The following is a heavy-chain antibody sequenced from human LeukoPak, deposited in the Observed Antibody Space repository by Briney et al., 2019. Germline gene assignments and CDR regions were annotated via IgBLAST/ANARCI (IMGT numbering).Heavy chain of an antibody. V-gene: IGHV1-69*13. CDR2: IIPIFGTA. Sequence: ASVKVSCKASGGTFSSYAISWVRHAPGQGLEWMGGIIPIFGTANYAQKFQGRVRITADESKSTAYMELSRLRSEDTAVDYCEREGREDYAFDYWGQGTLVTVSS. J-gene: IGHJ4*02. CDR3: EREGREDYAFDY. D-gene: IGHD3-16*01. CDR1: GGTFSSYA.